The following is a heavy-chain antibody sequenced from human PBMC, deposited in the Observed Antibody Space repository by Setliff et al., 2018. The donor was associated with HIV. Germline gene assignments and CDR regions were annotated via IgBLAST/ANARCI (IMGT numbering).Heavy chain of an antibody. Sequence: SETLSLTCAVYGGSFSGYYWIWIRQFPGKGLEWIGEVYHTGSTNYNPSLKSRVITSIDKSKNQFSLKIDSVTAADTAVYYCARRPLFGVVIASVAKMEFDYWGQGTRVTVSS. J-gene: IGHJ4*02. CDR3: ARRPLFGVVIASVAKMEFDY. V-gene: IGHV4-34*01. CDR2: VYHTGST. D-gene: IGHD3-3*01. CDR1: GGSFSGYY.